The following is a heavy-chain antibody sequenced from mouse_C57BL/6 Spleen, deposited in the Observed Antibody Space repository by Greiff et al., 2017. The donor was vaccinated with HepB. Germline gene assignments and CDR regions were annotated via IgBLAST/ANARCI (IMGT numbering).Heavy chain of an antibody. D-gene: IGHD1-1*01. CDR1: GFTFSSYA. J-gene: IGHJ4*01. CDR3: ARDDPVSYAMDY. CDR2: ISDGGSYT. Sequence: EVQLVESGGGLVKPGGSLKLSCAASGFTFSSYAMSWVRQTPEKRLEWVATISDGGSYTYYPDNVKSRFTISRDNAKNNLYLQMSHLKSEDTAMYYCARDDPVSYAMDYWGQGTSVTVSS. V-gene: IGHV5-4*01.